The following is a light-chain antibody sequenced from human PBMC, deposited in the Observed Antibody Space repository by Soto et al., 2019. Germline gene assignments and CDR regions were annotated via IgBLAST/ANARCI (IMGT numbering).Light chain of an antibody. J-gene: IGKJ1*01. V-gene: IGKV1-9*01. CDR2: AAS. CDR3: QQDNSYPLT. CDR1: QVISSS. Sequence: DIQLTQSPSFLSPSIGASVTITCRASQVISSSLAWYQVKPGKAPKLLIYAASTLESGVPSRFSATVSGTEFSLTITSLQPEDFATYYCQQDNSYPLTFGRGTKVDI.